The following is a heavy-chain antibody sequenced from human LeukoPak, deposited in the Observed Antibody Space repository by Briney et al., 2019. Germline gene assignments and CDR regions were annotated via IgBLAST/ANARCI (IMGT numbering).Heavy chain of an antibody. Sequence: ASVKVSCKASGYTFTNYPMNWVRQAPGQGLEWMGWINTNTGNPTYAQGFTERFVFSWDTSVNTAYLQINSLKPEDTAVYSCARDSYCSGGRCYSRVGYWGQGTVVTVSS. CDR3: ARDSYCSGGRCYSRVGY. J-gene: IGHJ4*02. CDR1: GYTFTNYP. CDR2: INTNTGNP. V-gene: IGHV7-4-1*02. D-gene: IGHD2-15*01.